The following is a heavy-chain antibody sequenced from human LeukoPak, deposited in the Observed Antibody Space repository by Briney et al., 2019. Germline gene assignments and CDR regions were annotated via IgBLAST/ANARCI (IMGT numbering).Heavy chain of an antibody. D-gene: IGHD4-17*01. CDR3: ARGRHPYGDYGLLI. J-gene: IGHJ4*02. CDR1: GFAFISYG. V-gene: IGHV3-74*01. Sequence: PGGSLRLSCASSGFAFISYGMHWVRQAPGKGLVWVSRINSDGSSTSYADSVKGRFTISRDNAKNTLYLQMNSLRAEDTAVYYCARGRHPYGDYGLLIWGQGTLVTVSS. CDR2: INSDGSST.